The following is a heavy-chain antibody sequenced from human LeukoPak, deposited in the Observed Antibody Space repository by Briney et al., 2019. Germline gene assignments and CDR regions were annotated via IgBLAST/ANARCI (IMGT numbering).Heavy chain of an antibody. V-gene: IGHV3-23*01. Sequence: QSGGSLRLSCAASGFTFSSYAMSWVRQVPGKGLEWVSVISGSGDNTYYADSVKGRFTISRDNSKNMLYLQMNSLRAEDTAVYYCVRNLAVAGTCFDSWGQGTLVTVSS. D-gene: IGHD6-19*01. CDR3: VRNLAVAGTCFDS. CDR1: GFTFSSYA. CDR2: ISGSGDNT. J-gene: IGHJ4*02.